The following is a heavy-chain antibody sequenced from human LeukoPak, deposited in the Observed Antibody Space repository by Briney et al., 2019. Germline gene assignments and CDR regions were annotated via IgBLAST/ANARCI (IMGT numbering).Heavy chain of an antibody. CDR2: IYYSGST. CDR1: GGSISSGGYS. CDR3: ARDFGRWFIDY. D-gene: IGHD4-23*01. J-gene: IGHJ4*02. V-gene: IGHV4-30-4*07. Sequence: SETLSLTCAVSGGSISSGGYSWSWIRQPPGKGLEWIGYIYYSGSTYYNPSLRSRVTISVDTSKNQFSLKLSSVTAADTAVYYCARDFGRWFIDYWGQGTLVTVSS.